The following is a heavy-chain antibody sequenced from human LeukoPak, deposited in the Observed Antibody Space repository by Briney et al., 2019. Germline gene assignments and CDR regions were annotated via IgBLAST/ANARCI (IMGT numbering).Heavy chain of an antibody. CDR2: IYYSGST. V-gene: IGHV4-59*08. Sequence: SETLSLTCTVSGGSISSYYWGWIRQPPGKGLEWIGFIYYSGSTNYNPSLKSRVTISVDTSTNQFSLKLNSVTAADTAVYYCARGMTTGPDPWGQGTLVTVSS. CDR3: ARGMTTGPDP. CDR1: GGSISSYY. J-gene: IGHJ5*02. D-gene: IGHD4-17*01.